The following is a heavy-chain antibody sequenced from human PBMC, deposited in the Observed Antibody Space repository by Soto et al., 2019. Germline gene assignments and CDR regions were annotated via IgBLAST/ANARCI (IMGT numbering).Heavy chain of an antibody. J-gene: IGHJ4*02. CDR1: GASISSSSYY. D-gene: IGHD4-17*01. V-gene: IGHV4-39*01. CDR3: ARASTTVPFDY. Sequence: PSETLSLTCTVSGASISSSSYYWGWIRQPPGKGLEWIGSIYYSGDTSYNPSLKSRVTISVDTSRKQFSLKLSSVTAADTAVYYCARASTTVPFDYWGQGTLVTVSS. CDR2: IYYSGDT.